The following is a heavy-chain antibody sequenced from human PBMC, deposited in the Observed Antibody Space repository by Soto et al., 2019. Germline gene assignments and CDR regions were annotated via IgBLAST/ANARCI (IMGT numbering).Heavy chain of an antibody. CDR3: ARHQPTPGTRGFGS. Sequence: QLQLQESGPGLVKPSETLSLTCTVSSGSINSAIWWSWVRQPPGKGLEWIGEIYVGGTTNYNPSLKSRVTMSLDKSKNHFSLKVASVTAADTAVYYCARHQPTPGTRGFGSWGQGTLVTVSP. CDR2: IYVGGTT. J-gene: IGHJ4*02. V-gene: IGHV4-4*02. CDR1: SGSINSAIW.